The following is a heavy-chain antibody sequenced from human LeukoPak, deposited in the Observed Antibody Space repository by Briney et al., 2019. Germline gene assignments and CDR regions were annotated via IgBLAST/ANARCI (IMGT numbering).Heavy chain of an antibody. V-gene: IGHV4-4*07. Sequence: PSETLSLTCTVSGGSISSYYWSWIRQPAGKGLEGIGRIYISGSTNYNPSLKSRVTMSVDTSKNQFSLKLSSVTAADTAVYYCARQTSIRWFGSIRTAEYFQHWGQGALVTVSS. CDR1: GGSISSYY. CDR2: IYISGST. J-gene: IGHJ1*01. D-gene: IGHD3-10*01. CDR3: ARQTSIRWFGSIRTAEYFQH.